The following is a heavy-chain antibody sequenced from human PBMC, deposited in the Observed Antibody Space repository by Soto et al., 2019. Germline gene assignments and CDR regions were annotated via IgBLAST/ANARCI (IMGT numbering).Heavy chain of an antibody. D-gene: IGHD2-21*02. CDR2: ISANNDHT. CDR3: ARGGHIAVVTARFDN. CDR1: GYTLNTYG. J-gene: IGHJ4*02. Sequence: QVQLVKSGAEVKKPGASVKVSCKASGYTLNTYGITWVRQAPGQGLEWMGWISANNDHTNYPQKRQGRVTMTTDTSTSTAYMELRSLTSDDTAVYYCARGGHIAVVTARFDNWGQGTLVTVSS. V-gene: IGHV1-18*01.